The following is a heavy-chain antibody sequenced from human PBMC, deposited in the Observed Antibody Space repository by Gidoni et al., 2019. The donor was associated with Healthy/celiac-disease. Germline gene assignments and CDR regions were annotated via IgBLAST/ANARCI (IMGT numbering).Heavy chain of an antibody. D-gene: IGHD3-10*01. J-gene: IGHJ3*02. CDR3: AKDGDSGSYSGWPPDAFDI. CDR2: ISGSGGST. V-gene: IGHV3-23*01. Sequence: EVQLLESGGGLVQPGGSLRLSCAASGFTFSSYAMSWVRQAPGKGLEWVSAISGSGGSTYYADSVKGRFTISRDNSKNTLYLQMNSLRAEDTAVYYCAKDGDSGSYSGWPPDAFDIWGQGTMVTVSS. CDR1: GFTFSSYA.